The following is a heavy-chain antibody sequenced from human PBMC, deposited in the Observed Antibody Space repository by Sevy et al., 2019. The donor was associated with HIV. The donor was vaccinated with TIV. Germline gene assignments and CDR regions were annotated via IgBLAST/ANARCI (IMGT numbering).Heavy chain of an antibody. J-gene: IGHJ5*02. CDR3: VRTAGLTRSYES. CDR1: GFTFTNFP. V-gene: IGHV3-30-3*01. Sequence: GGSLRLSCAASGFTFTNFPMHWVRQAPGRGLEWVAIISFNGNHEFYADSVKGRFTISRDNSKSTLYLQMNSLRREDTAVYYCVRTAGLTRSYESWGQGTQVTVSS. D-gene: IGHD3-16*01. CDR2: ISFNGNHE.